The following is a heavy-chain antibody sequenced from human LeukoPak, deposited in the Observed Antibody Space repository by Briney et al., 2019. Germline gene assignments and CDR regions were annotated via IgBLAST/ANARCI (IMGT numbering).Heavy chain of an antibody. Sequence: SETLSLTCAVYGGSFSGYYWSWIRQPPGKGLEWIGEINHSGSTNYNPSLKSRVTISVDTPKNQFSLKLSSVTAADTAVYYCARKDIVVVPAASYYFDYWGQGTLVTVSS. CDR2: INHSGST. V-gene: IGHV4-34*01. CDR1: GGSFSGYY. D-gene: IGHD2-2*01. CDR3: ARKDIVVVPAASYYFDY. J-gene: IGHJ4*02.